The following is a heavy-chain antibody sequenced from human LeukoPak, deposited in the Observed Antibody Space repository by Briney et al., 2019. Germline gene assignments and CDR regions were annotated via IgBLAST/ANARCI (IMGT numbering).Heavy chain of an antibody. D-gene: IGHD3-10*01. J-gene: IGHJ6*03. CDR1: GGSIISNSYY. V-gene: IGHV4-39*02. Sequence: ASETLSLTCTVSGGSIISNSYYWGWIRQPPGKGLEWIGSIYYTGSTYYNPSLKSRVTISVDTSKNQFSLKLRSVTAADTAVYYCARDGSGSYPDYYYYYMDVWGKGTTVTISS. CDR3: ARDGSGSYPDYYYYYMDV. CDR2: IYYTGST.